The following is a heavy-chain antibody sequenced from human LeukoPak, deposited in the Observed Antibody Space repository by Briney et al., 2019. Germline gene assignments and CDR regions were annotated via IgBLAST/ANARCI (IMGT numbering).Heavy chain of an antibody. CDR2: ISSSSRSI. Sequence: GGSLRLSCVGSGFTFSGYNIDWVRQAPGKGLEWVSSISSSSRSIYYADSLKGRITISRDNTKNSVFLQMSGLRVDDTAVYYCARESTGPVVRAHNRFDPWARGTLVIVS. D-gene: IGHD1-26*01. J-gene: IGHJ5*02. V-gene: IGHV3-21*06. CDR1: GFTFSGYN. CDR3: ARESTGPVVRAHNRFDP.